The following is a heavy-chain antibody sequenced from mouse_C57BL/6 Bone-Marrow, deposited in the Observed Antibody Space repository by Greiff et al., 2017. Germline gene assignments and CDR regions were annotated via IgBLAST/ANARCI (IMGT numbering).Heavy chain of an antibody. Sequence: QVQLKQSGAELVRPGASVTLSCKASGYTFTDYEMHWVKQTPVHGLEWIGAIDPETGGTAYNQKFKGKAILTADKSSSTAYMELRSLTSEDSAVYSCTRALRGDWGKGTTLTVSS. CDR3: TRALRGD. J-gene: IGHJ2*01. CDR2: IDPETGGT. D-gene: IGHD1-1*01. CDR1: GYTFTDYE. V-gene: IGHV1-15*01.